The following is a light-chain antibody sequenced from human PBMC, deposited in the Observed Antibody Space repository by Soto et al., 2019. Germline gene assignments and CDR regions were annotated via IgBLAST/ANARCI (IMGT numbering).Light chain of an antibody. CDR2: DAS. J-gene: IGKJ4*01. CDR3: QRRSNWHGLT. V-gene: IGKV3-11*01. CDR1: QSVSSQ. Sequence: ETVLPQPPATLSLSPGERATLSCRASQSVSSQLAWYQQKSGLAPRLLIYDASHRATGSPARFSGSGSGTDFTLTISSLEPDDFAVYYCQRRSNWHGLTFGGGTKVEIK.